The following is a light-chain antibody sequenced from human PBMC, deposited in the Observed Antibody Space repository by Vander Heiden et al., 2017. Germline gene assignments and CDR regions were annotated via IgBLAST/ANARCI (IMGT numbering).Light chain of an antibody. CDR2: AAS. Sequence: DIQMTQSPSSLSASVADRVTITCRARKSIRSYLNWYQEKPGKAPKVLSYAASRLQSGVPSRFSGSGSGIDCTLTISSLQPEDFATYYCQQSYSTPPTFGQGTRLEIK. CDR3: QQSYSTPPT. CDR1: KSIRSY. V-gene: IGKV1-39*01. J-gene: IGKJ5*01.